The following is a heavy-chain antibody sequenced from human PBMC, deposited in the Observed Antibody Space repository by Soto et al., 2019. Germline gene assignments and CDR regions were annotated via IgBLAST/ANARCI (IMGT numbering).Heavy chain of an antibody. D-gene: IGHD2-21*02. CDR1: GFTFSSYS. J-gene: IGHJ6*02. CDR2: ISSSSSYI. V-gene: IGHV3-21*01. CDR3: ARAKFATYCGGDCSPYYYYGMDV. Sequence: EVQLVESGGGLVKPGGSLRLSCAASGFTFSSYSMNWVRQAPGKGLEWVSSISSSSSYIYYADSVKGRFTISRDNAKNSRYLQMNSLRAEDTAVYYCARAKFATYCGGDCSPYYYYGMDVWGQGTTVTVSS.